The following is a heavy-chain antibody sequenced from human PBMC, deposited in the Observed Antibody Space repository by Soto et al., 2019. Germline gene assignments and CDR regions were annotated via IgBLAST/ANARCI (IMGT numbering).Heavy chain of an antibody. Sequence: SVKVSCKASGGTFSSYAISWVRQAPGQGLEWMGGIIPIFGTANYAQKFQGRVTITADESTSTAYMELSSLRSEDTAVYYCARDRIKSIAVAGNYFDYWGQGTLVNVSS. CDR3: ARDRIKSIAVAGNYFDY. D-gene: IGHD6-19*01. J-gene: IGHJ4*02. CDR2: IIPIFGTA. CDR1: GGTFSSYA. V-gene: IGHV1-69*13.